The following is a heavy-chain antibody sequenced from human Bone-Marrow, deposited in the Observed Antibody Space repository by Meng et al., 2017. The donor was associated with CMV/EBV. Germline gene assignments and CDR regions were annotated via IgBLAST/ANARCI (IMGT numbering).Heavy chain of an antibody. CDR2: INHSGTT. D-gene: IGHD3-3*01. Sequence: GSLRLSCAVSGGSFTSHLWNWFCQPPGKGLECIGEINHSGTTNYTPSLNRRVTTSVDTSKNQFSLKLSSVTAADTAVYYCARDLAPRPHTIFGGVDPWGQGTLVTVSS. J-gene: IGHJ5*02. CDR1: GGSFTSHL. V-gene: IGHV4-34*01. CDR3: ARDLAPRPHTIFGGVDP.